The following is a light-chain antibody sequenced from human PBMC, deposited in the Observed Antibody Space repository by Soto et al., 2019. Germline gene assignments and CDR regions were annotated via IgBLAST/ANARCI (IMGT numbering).Light chain of an antibody. CDR2: GAS. CDR1: GRVSSN. J-gene: IGKJ4*01. CDR3: QQYNKWPLT. V-gene: IGKV3-15*01. Sequence: EIVMTQSPAALSVSPGERATLSCRASGRVSSNLVWYQQNPGQTPGRLIFGASSRATDIPARFSGSGSGTEFTHSIRSLQSEDSAVYYCQQYNKWPLTFGGGTKVEIK.